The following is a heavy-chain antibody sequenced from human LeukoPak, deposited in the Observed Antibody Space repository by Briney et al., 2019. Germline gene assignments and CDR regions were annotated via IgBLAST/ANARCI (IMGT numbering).Heavy chain of an antibody. J-gene: IGHJ5*02. CDR3: AKEPREYCSSTSCANWSDA. CDR2: ISASGGTT. Sequence: GGSLRLSCAASGFTFSINAMGWVRQAPGEGRELDSAISASGGTTYYADSVKGRFTASRDNSKNKLYLQTCSLRDEDTAVYNCAKEPREYCSSTSCANWSDAWGQGTLVTVSS. D-gene: IGHD2-2*01. CDR1: GFTFSINA. V-gene: IGHV3-23*01.